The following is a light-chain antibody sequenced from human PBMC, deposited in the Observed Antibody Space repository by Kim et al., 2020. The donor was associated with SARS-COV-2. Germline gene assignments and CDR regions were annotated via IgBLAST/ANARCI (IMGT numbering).Light chain of an antibody. Sequence: QSITISCTGTSSDVGGYNYVSWYQQPPGKAPKLMIYDVSKRPSGVSNRFSGSKSGNTASLTISGLQAEDEADYYCSSYTSSSTLFGGGTQLTVL. V-gene: IGLV2-14*04. J-gene: IGLJ3*02. CDR1: SSDVGGYNY. CDR2: DVS. CDR3: SSYTSSSTL.